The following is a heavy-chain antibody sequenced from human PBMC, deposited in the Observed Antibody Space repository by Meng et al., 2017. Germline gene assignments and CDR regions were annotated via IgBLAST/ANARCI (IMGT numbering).Heavy chain of an antibody. Sequence: GSLRLSCAVSGYSISSGYYWGWIRQPPGKGLEWIGSIYHSGSTYYNPSLKSRVTISVDTSKNQFSLKLSSVTAADTAVYYCARFPQYYYDSSGYSIDAFDIWGQGTMVTVSS. CDR1: GYSISSGYY. D-gene: IGHD3-22*01. J-gene: IGHJ3*02. CDR2: IYHSGST. CDR3: ARFPQYYYDSSGYSIDAFDI. V-gene: IGHV4-38-2*01.